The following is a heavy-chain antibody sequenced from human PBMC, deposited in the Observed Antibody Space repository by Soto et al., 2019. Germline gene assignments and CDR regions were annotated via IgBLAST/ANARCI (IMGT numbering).Heavy chain of an antibody. D-gene: IGHD3-3*01. CDR2: IIPIFGTT. Sequence: QVQLVQSGAEVKEPGTAVKVSCKAPADSFSSYGISWVRQAPGQGLEWMGGIIPIFGTTNYAEKFQGRVTITADESTNTAYIELSSLRSEDTALYYCARVFPDGWVEPGVVRGYLDTWGRGTLVTVS. CDR3: ARVFPDGWVEPGVVRGYLDT. V-gene: IGHV1-69*01. CDR1: ADSFSSYG. J-gene: IGHJ4*02.